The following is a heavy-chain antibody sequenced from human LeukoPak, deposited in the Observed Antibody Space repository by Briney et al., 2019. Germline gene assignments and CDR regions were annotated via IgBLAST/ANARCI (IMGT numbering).Heavy chain of an antibody. CDR1: GYSFTSYW. CDR3: ARHPPDYVGNSDMDV. Sequence: GESLKISCKGSGYSFTSYWIGWVRQMPGKGLEWMGIIYPGDSDTRYSPSFQGQVTISADKSISTAYLQWSSLKASDTAMYYCARHPPDYVGNSDMDVWGQGTTVTVSS. J-gene: IGHJ6*02. CDR2: IYPGDSDT. D-gene: IGHD4-23*01. V-gene: IGHV5-51*01.